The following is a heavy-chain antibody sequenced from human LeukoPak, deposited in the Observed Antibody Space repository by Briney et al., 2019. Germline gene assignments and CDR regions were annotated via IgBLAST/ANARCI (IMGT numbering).Heavy chain of an antibody. J-gene: IGHJ4*02. CDR3: ARQSVGGLTVTTPAPLDY. CDR2: IYYSGST. V-gene: IGHV4-59*08. Sequence: SETLSLTCTVSGGSISSYYWSWIRQPPGKGLEWIGYIYYSGSTNYNPSLKSRVTISVDTSKNQFSLKLSSVTAADTAVYYCARQSVGGLTVTTPAPLDYWGQGTLVTVSS. D-gene: IGHD4-17*01. CDR1: GGSISSYY.